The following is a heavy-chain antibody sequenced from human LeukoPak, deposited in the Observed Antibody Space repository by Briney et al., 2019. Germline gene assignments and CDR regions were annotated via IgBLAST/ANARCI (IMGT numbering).Heavy chain of an antibody. V-gene: IGHV1-18*01. CDR3: ARVCSGDSCNDY. CDR2: ISPYNGNT. D-gene: IGHD2-15*01. Sequence: ASVKVSCKVSGYTFTNHGISWVRQAPGQGLEWMGWISPYNGNTNYAQNLQGRVTMTTDTHTNTAYMELRSLRSDDTAVYYCARVCSGDSCNDYWGQGTLVTVSS. CDR1: GYTFTNHG. J-gene: IGHJ4*02.